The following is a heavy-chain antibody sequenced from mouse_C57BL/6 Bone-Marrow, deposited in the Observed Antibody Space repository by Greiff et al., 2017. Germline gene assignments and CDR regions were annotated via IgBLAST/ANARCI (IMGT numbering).Heavy chain of an antibody. CDR1: GFNIKDDY. CDR3: TYDYDWFAY. D-gene: IGHD2-4*01. CDR2: IDPENGDT. Sequence: VQLKESGAELVRPGASVKLSCTASGFNIKDDYMHWVKQRPEQGLEWIGWIDPENGDTEYASKFQGKATITADTSSNTAYLQLSSLTSEDTAVYYCTYDYDWFAYWGQGTLVTVSA. V-gene: IGHV14-4*01. J-gene: IGHJ3*01.